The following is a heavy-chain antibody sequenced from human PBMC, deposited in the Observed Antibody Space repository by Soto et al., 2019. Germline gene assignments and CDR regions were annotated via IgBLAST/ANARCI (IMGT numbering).Heavy chain of an antibody. J-gene: IGHJ4*02. CDR2: IYYGGST. CDR3: ARGIAAAGADY. CDR1: GGSISSSGYY. V-gene: IGHV4-39*07. Sequence: PSETLSLTCTVSGGSISSSGYYWGWIRQPPGKGLEWIGNIYYGGSTYYNPSPKSRVTISVDTSKNQFSLKLSSVTAADTAVYYCARGIAAAGADYWGQGTLVTVSS. D-gene: IGHD6-13*01.